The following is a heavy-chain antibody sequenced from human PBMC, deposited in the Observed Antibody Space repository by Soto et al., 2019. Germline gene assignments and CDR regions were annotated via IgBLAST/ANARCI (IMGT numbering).Heavy chain of an antibody. V-gene: IGHV3-30*03. CDR1: GFIFSGSG. CDR2: VSNDGIRK. CDR3: ARWVGGSMYDNSGKYDS. D-gene: IGHD3-22*01. J-gene: IGHJ5*01. Sequence: QVQLVESGGGVVQPGRSLRLTCAASGFIFSGSGMHWVRQAPGKGLEWVALVSNDGIRKYYGDSVKGRFTISRDNAENTVYLQMNSLGGGDTGVFYCARWVGGSMYDNSGKYDSWGQGTLVTVSS.